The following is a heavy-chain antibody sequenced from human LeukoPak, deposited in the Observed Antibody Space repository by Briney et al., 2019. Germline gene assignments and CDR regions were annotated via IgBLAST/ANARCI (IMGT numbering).Heavy chain of an antibody. V-gene: IGHV3-30*02. J-gene: IGHJ4*02. Sequence: PGGSLRLSCAASGFTFSSNGMHWVRQAPGKGLEWVAFIQNDGNNKKYADSVKGRFTISRDNSKNTLYLQMNSLRAEDTAVYYCARDWGTSSLYLVNWGQGTLVTVSS. CDR1: GFTFSSNG. CDR2: IQNDGNNK. CDR3: ARDWGTSSLYLVN. D-gene: IGHD6-6*01.